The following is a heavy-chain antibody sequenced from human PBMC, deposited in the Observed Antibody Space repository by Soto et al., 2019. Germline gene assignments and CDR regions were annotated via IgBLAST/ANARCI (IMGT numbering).Heavy chain of an antibody. J-gene: IGHJ4*02. D-gene: IGHD4-17*01. CDR3: ARDANGDYVGAFDD. Sequence: EVQLLESGGGLVQPGGSLRLSCVASGFTFSRYALTWVRQAPGRGLEWVSSITGSGAGTDYADSVRGRFTISRDNSENTLYFQMNSLRAEDTALYYCARDANGDYVGAFDDWGQGTLVTVSS. V-gene: IGHV3-23*01. CDR2: ITGSGAGT. CDR1: GFTFSRYA.